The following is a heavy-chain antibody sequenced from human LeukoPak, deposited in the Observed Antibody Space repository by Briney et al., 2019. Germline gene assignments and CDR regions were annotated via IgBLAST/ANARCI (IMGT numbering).Heavy chain of an antibody. CDR2: LSGSGGSS. CDR1: GFTFSSYA. J-gene: IGHJ5*02. Sequence: PGGSLRLSCAASGFTFSSYAMNWVRQAPGRGLECVSSLSGSGGSSYYADSVKGRFTISRDNSNNTVYLQMHSLRVDDSAVYFCAKRSGSRAYNYFDVWGQGSLVAVSS. CDR3: AKRSGSRAYNYFDV. V-gene: IGHV3-23*01. D-gene: IGHD6-25*01.